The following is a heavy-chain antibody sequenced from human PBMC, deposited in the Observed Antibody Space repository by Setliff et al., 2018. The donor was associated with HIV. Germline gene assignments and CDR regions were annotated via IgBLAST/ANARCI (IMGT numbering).Heavy chain of an antibody. Sequence: PAGSLRLSCAASGFTVSTYWMHWVRQAPGKGLVWVSRINSDGSSTKYADYVKGRFTISRDNARNTLYLQLNSLSAEDTAVYYCARDMPVAGNGDFDYWGQGTLVTVSS. CDR2: INSDGSST. D-gene: IGHD6-19*01. CDR3: ARDMPVAGNGDFDY. V-gene: IGHV3-74*03. CDR1: GFTVSTYW. J-gene: IGHJ4*02.